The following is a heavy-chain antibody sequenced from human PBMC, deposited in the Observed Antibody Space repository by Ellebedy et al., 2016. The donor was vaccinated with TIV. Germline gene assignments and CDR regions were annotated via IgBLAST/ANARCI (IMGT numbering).Heavy chain of an antibody. CDR1: AASISSSSYS. CDR3: ARQFYYESSGYQQFDY. J-gene: IGHJ4*02. V-gene: IGHV4-39*01. D-gene: IGHD3-22*01. CDR2: IYHAGRT. Sequence: MPSETLSLTCPVFAASISSSSYSWARFRQPPGKGPAWLGSIYHAGRTYYNPSPKSRVTISVDTPKNQFSLKLSSVTAADTAVYYCARQFYYESSGYQQFDYWGQGTLVTVSS.